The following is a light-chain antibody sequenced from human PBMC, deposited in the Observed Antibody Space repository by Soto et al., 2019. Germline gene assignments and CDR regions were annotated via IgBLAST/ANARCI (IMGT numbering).Light chain of an antibody. CDR2: EVS. V-gene: IGLV2-14*01. J-gene: IGLJ3*02. Sequence: QSALTQPASVSGSPGQTIAISCTGTGSDVGGYNFVSWYRQHPGKAPQLIIYEVSNRPSGVSNRFSGSKSGNTASLTISGLQAEDEADYYCSSYTSSSTLGVFGGGTKLTVL. CDR3: SSYTSSSTLGV. CDR1: GSDVGGYNF.